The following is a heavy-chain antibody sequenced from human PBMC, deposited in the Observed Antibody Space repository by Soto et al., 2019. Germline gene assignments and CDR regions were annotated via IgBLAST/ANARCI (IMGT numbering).Heavy chain of an antibody. CDR2: IIPSGGST. D-gene: IGHD6-19*01. CDR3: ARYSSLNWFDP. J-gene: IGHJ5*02. Sequence: ASVKVSCKASGYTFTSYYTHWVRQAPGQGLEWMGIIIPSGGSTSYAQKFQGRVTMTRDTSTSTVYMELSSLISEDTAVYYCARYSSLNWFDPWGQGTLVTVSS. CDR1: GYTFTSYY. V-gene: IGHV1-46*01.